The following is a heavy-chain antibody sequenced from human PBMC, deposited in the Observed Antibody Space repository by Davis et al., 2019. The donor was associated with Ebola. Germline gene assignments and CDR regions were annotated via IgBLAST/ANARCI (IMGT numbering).Heavy chain of an antibody. CDR2: ISSSSSTI. D-gene: IGHD3-3*01. J-gene: IGHJ6*02. V-gene: IGHV3-48*01. CDR1: GFTFSSYS. Sequence: GESLKISCAASGFTFSSYSMNWVRQAPGKGLEWVSYISSSSSTIYYADSVKGRFTISRDNAKNSLYLQMNSLRAEDTAVYYCARDVYDFWSGWPYGMDVWGQGTTVTVSS. CDR3: ARDVYDFWSGWPYGMDV.